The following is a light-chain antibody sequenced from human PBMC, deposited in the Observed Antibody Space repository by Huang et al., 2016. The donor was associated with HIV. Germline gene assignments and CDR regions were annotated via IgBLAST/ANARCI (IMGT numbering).Light chain of an antibody. CDR2: GAS. CDR3: QQYDSSPWT. Sequence: EIVFTQSPGTLSLSPGERATLSCRASQSVSSTYLAWYQQKPGQAPRLLFYGASSRATGIPYRFSGSGSGTDFTLTISRLEPEDLAVYYCQQYDSSPWTFGQGTKVEIK. J-gene: IGKJ1*01. V-gene: IGKV3-20*01. CDR1: QSVSSTY.